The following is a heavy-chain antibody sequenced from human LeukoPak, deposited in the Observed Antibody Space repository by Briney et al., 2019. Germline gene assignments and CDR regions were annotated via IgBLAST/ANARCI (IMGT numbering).Heavy chain of an antibody. V-gene: IGHV3-7*01. CDR3: AREEPYYYDSSGYLHS. D-gene: IGHD3-22*01. J-gene: IGHJ1*01. Sequence: GGSLRLSCAASGFTFSSYWMSWVRQAPGKGLEWVANIKQDGSEKYYVDSVKGRFTISRDNAKNSLYLQMNSLRAEDTAVYYCAREEPYYYDSSGYLHSWGQGTPVTVSS. CDR1: GFTFSSYW. CDR2: IKQDGSEK.